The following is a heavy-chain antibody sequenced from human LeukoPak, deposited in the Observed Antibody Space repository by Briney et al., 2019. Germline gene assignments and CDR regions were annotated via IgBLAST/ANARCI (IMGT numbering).Heavy chain of an antibody. Sequence: PSETLSLTCAVSGCSLSSGGYPWSWIRQPPGTGLEWIGYIYHSGSTYYNPSLKSRVTISVDSSKNQFSLKLSSVTAADTAVYYCARDGGVDTAMAIDYWGQGTLVTVSS. CDR3: ARDGGVDTAMAIDY. J-gene: IGHJ4*02. V-gene: IGHV4-30-2*01. D-gene: IGHD5-18*01. CDR2: IYHSGST. CDR1: GCSLSSGGYP.